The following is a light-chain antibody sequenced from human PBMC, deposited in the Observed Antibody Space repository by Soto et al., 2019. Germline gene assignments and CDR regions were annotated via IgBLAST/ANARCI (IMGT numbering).Light chain of an antibody. CDR2: STN. CDR1: TGAVTASHY. J-gene: IGLJ2*01. Sequence: QAVVTQEPSVTVSPGGTVTLTCASSTGAVTASHYPNWFQQKPGQPPRTLFFSTNNRFSWTPARFSGSLLGGKAALTLSDVQPEDEAEYYCLLYYGGTPGVFGGGTKVTVL. V-gene: IGLV7-43*01. CDR3: LLYYGGTPGV.